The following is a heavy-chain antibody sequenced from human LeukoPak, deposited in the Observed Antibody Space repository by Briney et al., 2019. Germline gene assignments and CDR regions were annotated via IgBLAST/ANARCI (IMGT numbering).Heavy chain of an antibody. CDR3: ARVGYCSSTSCGFDP. CDR1: GGSISSGGYY. Sequence: SQTLSLTCTVSGGSISSGGYYWSWIRQPPGKGLEWIGYIYYSGGTNYNPSLKSRVTISVDTSKNQFSLKPSSVTAADTAVYYCARVGYCSSTSCGFDPWGQGTLVTVSS. V-gene: IGHV4-61*08. D-gene: IGHD2-2*01. CDR2: IYYSGGT. J-gene: IGHJ5*02.